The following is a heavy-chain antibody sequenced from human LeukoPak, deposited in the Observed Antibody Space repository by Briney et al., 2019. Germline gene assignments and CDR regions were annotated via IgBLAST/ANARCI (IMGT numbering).Heavy chain of an antibody. J-gene: IGHJ3*02. CDR3: ARESYYGSSDAFDI. V-gene: IGHV3-48*01. D-gene: IGHD3-10*01. Sequence: GGSLRLSCAASGFTFSSYSMNWVRQAPGKGLEWVSYITTTSNTIYYADSVKGRFTISRDNAKNSLYLRMNSLRAVDTAVYYCARESYYGSSDAFDIWGQGTMVTVSS. CDR1: GFTFSSYS. CDR2: ITTTSNTI.